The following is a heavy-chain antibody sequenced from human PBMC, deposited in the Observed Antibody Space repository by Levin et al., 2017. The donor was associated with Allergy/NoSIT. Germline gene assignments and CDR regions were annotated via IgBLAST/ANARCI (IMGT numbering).Heavy chain of an antibody. V-gene: IGHV4-31*03. CDR3: ARGREESVARRNHYHMDV. J-gene: IGHJ6*03. CDR1: GGSISSDTYY. D-gene: IGHD1-14*01. CDR2: IYYSGTT. Sequence: SQTLSLTCTVSGGSISSDTYYLNWIRQHPGTGLEWIGYIYYSGTTYYSPSLKSRVTMSVDTSKNQFSLNLSSVTAADTAVYYCARGREESVARRNHYHMDVWGKGTTVTVSS.